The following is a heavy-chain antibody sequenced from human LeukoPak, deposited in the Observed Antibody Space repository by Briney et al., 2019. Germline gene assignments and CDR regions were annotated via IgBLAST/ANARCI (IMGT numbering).Heavy chain of an antibody. J-gene: IGHJ4*02. D-gene: IGHD5-18*01. CDR2: INHSGST. V-gene: IGHV4-34*01. CDR3: ARAADTAMTPFDY. Sequence: PSETLSLTCAVYGGSFSGYYWSWIRQPPGKGLEWIGEINHSGSTNYNPSLKSRVTISVDTSKNQFSLKLSSVTAADTAVYYCARAADTAMTPFDYWGQGTLVTVSS. CDR1: GGSFSGYY.